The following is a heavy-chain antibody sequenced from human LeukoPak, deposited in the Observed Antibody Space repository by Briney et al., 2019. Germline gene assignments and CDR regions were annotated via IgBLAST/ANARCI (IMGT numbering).Heavy chain of an antibody. V-gene: IGHV4-59*01. CDR3: ARAEGGYSYGHYYYYGMDV. Sequence: SETLSLTCTVSGGSISSYYWSWIRQLPGKGLEWIGYIYYSGSTNYNPSLKSRVTISVDTSKNQFSLKLSSVTAADTAVYYCARAEGGYSYGHYYYYGMDVWGKGTTVTVSS. D-gene: IGHD5-18*01. J-gene: IGHJ6*04. CDR2: IYYSGST. CDR1: GGSISSYY.